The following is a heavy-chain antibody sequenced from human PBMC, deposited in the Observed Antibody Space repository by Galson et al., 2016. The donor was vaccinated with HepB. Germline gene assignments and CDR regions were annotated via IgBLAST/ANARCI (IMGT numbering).Heavy chain of an antibody. CDR2: IRQDGSEK. D-gene: IGHD4/OR15-4a*01. Sequence: SLRLSCAASGFTFSSYWMIWVRLAPGKGLEWVANIRQDGSEKYYVDSVKGRFTISRDNAKSSLYLQMNSLRAEDTAVYYCARSLSGFDYWGQGTLVTVSS. J-gene: IGHJ4*02. CDR3: ARSLSGFDY. V-gene: IGHV3-7*01. CDR1: GFTFSSYW.